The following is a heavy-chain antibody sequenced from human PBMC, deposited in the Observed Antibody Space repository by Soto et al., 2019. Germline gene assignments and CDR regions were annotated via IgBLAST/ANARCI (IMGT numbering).Heavy chain of an antibody. Sequence: QVQLAQSGAEVKKPGASVKVSCKASGYPFTTYGITWVRQAPGQGLEWMGWISTYNGDTEYPQSLQGRVTMTRDTSTATAYMELRSLRSEDTAVYYCARVMTTFGVISKGPDHWGQGTLVTVSS. CDR2: ISTYNGDT. J-gene: IGHJ4*02. CDR1: GYPFTTYG. CDR3: ARVMTTFGVISKGPDH. V-gene: IGHV1-18*04. D-gene: IGHD3-3*01.